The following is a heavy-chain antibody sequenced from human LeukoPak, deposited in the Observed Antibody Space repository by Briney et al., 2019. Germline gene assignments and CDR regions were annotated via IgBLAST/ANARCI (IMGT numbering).Heavy chain of an antibody. Sequence: PSETLSLTCTVSGGSLNSSSYYWGWIRQPPGKGLEWIGSIYYSGRTYYSPSLKSRVTIFVDTSKNQFSLKLNSVTAADTAVYYCARSQATAMVSDYWGQGTLVTVSS. CDR1: GGSLNSSSYY. CDR3: ARSQATAMVSDY. V-gene: IGHV4-39*01. CDR2: IYYSGRT. D-gene: IGHD2-2*01. J-gene: IGHJ4*02.